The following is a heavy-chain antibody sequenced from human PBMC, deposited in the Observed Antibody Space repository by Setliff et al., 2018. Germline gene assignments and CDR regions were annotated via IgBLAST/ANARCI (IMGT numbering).Heavy chain of an antibody. CDR1: GYTLTSYY. J-gene: IGHJ4*02. Sequence: ASVKVSCKASGYTLTSYYIHWLRQAPGQGPEWMGIFNPGGSTSSSVETFQGRVTVTTDTSTTTAYMELRSLRADDTAVYYCARINFYVSSGYYYAPELWGQGTTVTVSS. D-gene: IGHD3-22*01. CDR3: ARINFYVSSGYYYAPEL. CDR2: FNPGGSTS. V-gene: IGHV1-46*01.